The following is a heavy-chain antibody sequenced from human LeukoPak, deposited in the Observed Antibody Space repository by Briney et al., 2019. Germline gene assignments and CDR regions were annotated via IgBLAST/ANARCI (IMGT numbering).Heavy chain of an antibody. Sequence: SGPPQILPCRTLTPPHNLCGELRSTIEVGVGWIRQPPGKALEWLALIYWDDDKRYSPSLKSRLTITKDTSKNQVLLTMTNMDPVDTATSYCAHTSYYTSMGSGKGVLLWGQESLVTVSS. CDR2: IYWDDDK. CDR3: AHTSYYTSMGSGKGVLL. D-gene: IGHD3-3*01. CDR1: GELRSTIEVG. V-gene: IGHV2-5*02. J-gene: IGHJ4*02.